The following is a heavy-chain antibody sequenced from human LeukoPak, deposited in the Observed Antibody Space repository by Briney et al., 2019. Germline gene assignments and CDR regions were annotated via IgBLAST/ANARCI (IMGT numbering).Heavy chain of an antibody. Sequence: SETLSLTCAASGGSLSSGGYSWSWIRQPPGKGLEWIGYIYRSGSAYYNPSLKSRVTISIDRSKNQFSLKLSSVTAADTAVYYCARVYGDYIMDVWGQGTTVTVSS. CDR1: GGSLSSGGYS. J-gene: IGHJ6*02. CDR2: IYRSGSA. D-gene: IGHD4-17*01. CDR3: ARVYGDYIMDV. V-gene: IGHV4-30-2*01.